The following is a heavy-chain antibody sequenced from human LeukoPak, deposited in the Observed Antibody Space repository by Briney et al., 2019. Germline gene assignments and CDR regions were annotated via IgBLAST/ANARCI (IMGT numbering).Heavy chain of an antibody. CDR1: GYTFISYD. CDR2: MNPNSGNT. CDR3: ASAALVNTNWYYFDY. J-gene: IGHJ4*02. Sequence: ASVKVSCKASGYTFISYDINWVRQATGQGLEWMGRMNPNSGNTGYAQKFQGRVTMTRNTSISTAHMELSSLRSEDTAVYYCASAALVNTNWYYFDYWGQGTLVTVSS. D-gene: IGHD1-1*01. V-gene: IGHV1-8*01.